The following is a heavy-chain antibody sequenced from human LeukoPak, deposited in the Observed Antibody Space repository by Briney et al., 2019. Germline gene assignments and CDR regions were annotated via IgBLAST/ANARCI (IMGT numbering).Heavy chain of an antibody. Sequence: GGSLRLSCTTSGFTFSTSALHWVRQAPGKGLEWVALMSYAGSKKFYADSVKGRFTVSRDISKNTLSLQMNSLRAEDTAVYFCAKDPDYDGNSRLGLVYWGQGTLVTVSS. D-gene: IGHD4-23*01. J-gene: IGHJ4*02. CDR2: MSYAGSKK. V-gene: IGHV3-30*18. CDR1: GFTFSTSA. CDR3: AKDPDYDGNSRLGLVY.